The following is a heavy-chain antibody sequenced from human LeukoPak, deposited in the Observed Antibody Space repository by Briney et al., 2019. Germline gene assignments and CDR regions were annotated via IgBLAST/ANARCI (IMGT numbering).Heavy chain of an antibody. CDR1: GGSISSSSYY. CDR2: IYYSGST. D-gene: IGHD1-26*01. V-gene: IGHV4-39*02. CDR3: AREVGIRGHFDY. Sequence: SETLSLTCTVSGGSISSSSYYWGWIRQPPGKGLEWIGSIYYSGSTYYNPSLKSRVTISVDTSKSQFSLKLSSVTAADTAVCYCAREVGIRGHFDYWGRGTPVTVSS. J-gene: IGHJ4*02.